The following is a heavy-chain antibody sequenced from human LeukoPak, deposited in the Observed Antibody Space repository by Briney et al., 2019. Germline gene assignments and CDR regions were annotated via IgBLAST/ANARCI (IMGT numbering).Heavy chain of an antibody. J-gene: IGHJ4*02. CDR2: ISGSGDST. Sequence: GGSLRLSCAASGFTFDTYAMSWVRQAPGKGLEWVSAISGSGDSTFYVDSARGRFTISRDNSKNTVFLQMNSLRAEDTAAYYCAKDLIEGYSGYGHFDYWGQGTLVTVSS. CDR1: GFTFDTYA. V-gene: IGHV3-23*01. CDR3: AKDLIEGYSGYGHFDY. D-gene: IGHD5-12*01.